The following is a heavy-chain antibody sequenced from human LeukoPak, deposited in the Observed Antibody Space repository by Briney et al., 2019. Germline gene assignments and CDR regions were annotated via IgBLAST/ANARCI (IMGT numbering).Heavy chain of an antibody. V-gene: IGHV4-34*01. J-gene: IGHJ2*01. CDR3: ARGVDL. Sequence: RPSETLSLTCGVSSGSLSGYYWRWIRQPPGGGLGWLGEITHSGSPNYNPSLKSRVTISGDTSKKQFSLNLKSVTAADTGVYYCARGVDLWGRGTPVTVSS. CDR1: SGSLSGYY. CDR2: ITHSGSP.